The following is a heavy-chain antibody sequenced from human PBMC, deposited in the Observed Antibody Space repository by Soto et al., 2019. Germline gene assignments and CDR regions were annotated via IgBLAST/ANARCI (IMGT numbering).Heavy chain of an antibody. Sequence: ASVKVSCKASGYTFTSYYMHWVRQAPGQGLEKMEIINPSGGSTSYAQKFQGRVTMTRDTSTSTVYMELSSLRSEDTAVYYCARTTTGYCSSTSCPRMRTYYYGMDVWGQGTTVTVSS. CDR1: GYTFTSYY. J-gene: IGHJ6*02. CDR2: INPSGGST. D-gene: IGHD2-2*01. CDR3: ARTTTGYCSSTSCPRMRTYYYGMDV. V-gene: IGHV1-46*01.